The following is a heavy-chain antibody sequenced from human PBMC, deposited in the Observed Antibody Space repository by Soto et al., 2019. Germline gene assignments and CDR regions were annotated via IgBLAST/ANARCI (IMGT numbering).Heavy chain of an antibody. Sequence: SETLSLTCTVSGGSISSYYWSWIRQPPGKGLEWIGYIYYSGSTNYNPSLKSRVTISVDTSKNQFSLKLSSVTAAVTAVYYCAGPNDAFDIWGQGTMVTVSS. CDR2: IYYSGST. CDR3: AGPNDAFDI. CDR1: GGSISSYY. V-gene: IGHV4-59*01. J-gene: IGHJ3*02.